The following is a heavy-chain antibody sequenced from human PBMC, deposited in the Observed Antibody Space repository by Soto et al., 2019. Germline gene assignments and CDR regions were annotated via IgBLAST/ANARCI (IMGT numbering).Heavy chain of an antibody. CDR1: GGSISSGSYY. V-gene: IGHV4-39*01. J-gene: IGHJ3*02. D-gene: IGHD3-22*01. CDR3: ARQTDSYYTFDAFDI. Sequence: QLQLQESGPGLLKPSETLSLTCTVSGGSISSGSYYWDWIRQPPGKGLEWIGNVYYSGSTNYNPSLESRVTISGDTSKNQFSLELSSVTAADTAVYYCARQTDSYYTFDAFDIWGQGTMVTVSS. CDR2: VYYSGST.